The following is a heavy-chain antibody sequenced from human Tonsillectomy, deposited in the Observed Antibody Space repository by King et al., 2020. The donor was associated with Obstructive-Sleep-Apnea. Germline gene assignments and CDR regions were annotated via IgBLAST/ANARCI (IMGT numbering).Heavy chain of an antibody. CDR2: IYYTEST. CDR3: ARGPALVVIDY. J-gene: IGHJ4*02. V-gene: IGHV4-59*13. Sequence: VQLQESGPGLVKPSETLSLTCAVSAGSISGYYWNWILQPPGKGLEWIGFIYYTESTNYNPSLKSRVTISVDTSKNQLSRKLTSVTAADTAVYYCARGPALVVIDYWGQGTLVTVSS. CDR1: AGSISGYY.